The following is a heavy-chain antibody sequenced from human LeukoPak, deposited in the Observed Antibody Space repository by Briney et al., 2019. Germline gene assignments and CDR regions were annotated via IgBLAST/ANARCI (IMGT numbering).Heavy chain of an antibody. J-gene: IGHJ6*04. Sequence: GGSLRLSCAASGFTFSSYWMHWVRQAPGKGLVWVSRINSDGSSTSYADSVKGRFTISRDNAKNSLYLQMNSLRAEDTAVYYCAELGITVIGGVWGKGTTVTISS. CDR3: AELGITVIGGV. V-gene: IGHV3-74*01. CDR2: INSDGSST. D-gene: IGHD3-10*02. CDR1: GFTFSSYW.